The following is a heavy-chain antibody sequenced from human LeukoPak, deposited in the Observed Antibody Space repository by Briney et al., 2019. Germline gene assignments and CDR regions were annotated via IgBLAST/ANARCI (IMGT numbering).Heavy chain of an antibody. D-gene: IGHD6-19*01. J-gene: IGHJ4*02. CDR3: ARVVASGRDY. Sequence: GASVKVSCKASGYTFTGYYMYWVRQAPGQGLEWMGWINPNSGGTNYAQKFQGRVTLTRDTSITTAYMDLSRLTSDDAAVYYCARVVASGRDYWGQGTLVTVSS. CDR1: GYTFTGYY. V-gene: IGHV1-2*02. CDR2: INPNSGGT.